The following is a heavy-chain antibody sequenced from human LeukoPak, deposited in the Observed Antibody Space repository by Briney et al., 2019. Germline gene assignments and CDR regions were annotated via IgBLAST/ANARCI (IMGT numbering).Heavy chain of an antibody. CDR3: ARDRDYSNTERGFDY. V-gene: IGHV1-2*02. CDR2: IKPNSGET. Sequence: ASVTVSCTTSGYTFTDYYIHWVRQAPGQGVEWMGWIKPNSGETNSAQKFQGRVTMTGDTSISTAYMELRRVTSDDTAVYYCARDRDYSNTERGFDYWGQGTLVTVSS. J-gene: IGHJ4*02. D-gene: IGHD4-11*01. CDR1: GYTFTDYY.